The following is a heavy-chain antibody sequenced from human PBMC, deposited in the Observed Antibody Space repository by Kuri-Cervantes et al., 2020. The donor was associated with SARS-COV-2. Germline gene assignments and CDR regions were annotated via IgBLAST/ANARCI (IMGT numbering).Heavy chain of an antibody. J-gene: IGHJ6*02. V-gene: IGHV3-48*02. D-gene: IGHD1-26*01. CDR3: ARGNIGGKGIYYYYYGMDV. CDR1: GFTFSSYA. CDR2: ISSSSSTI. Sequence: GESLKISCAASGFTFSSYAMHWVRQAPGKGLEWVSYISSSSSTIYYADSVKGRFTISRDNAKNSLYLQMNSLRDEDTAVYYCARGNIGGKGIYYYYYGMDVWGQGTTVTVSS.